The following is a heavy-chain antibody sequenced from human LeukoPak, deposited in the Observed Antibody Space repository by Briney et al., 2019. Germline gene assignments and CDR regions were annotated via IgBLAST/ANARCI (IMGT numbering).Heavy chain of an antibody. CDR1: GFTFSSYS. D-gene: IGHD4-23*01. V-gene: IGHV3-48*01. CDR2: ISSSSSTI. Sequence: GGSLRLSCAASGFTFSSYSMNWVRQAPGKGLEWVSYISSSSSTIYYADSVKGRFTISRDNAKNSLYLQMNSLRAEDTAAYYCARDLPTTVVTNDFDYWGQGTLVTVSS. CDR3: ARDLPTTVVTNDFDY. J-gene: IGHJ4*02.